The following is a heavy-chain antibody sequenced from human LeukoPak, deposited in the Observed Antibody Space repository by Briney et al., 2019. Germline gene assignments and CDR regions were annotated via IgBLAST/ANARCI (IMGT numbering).Heavy chain of an antibody. Sequence: GESLKISCKGLGYDFSTYWNAWVRQRPGKGLEWMGIIDPGGSETRYDPSFQGQVTISADRSTSTAYLQWSSLRASDSAMYYCARASRDGYNQNFDHWGQGTLVTVSS. V-gene: IGHV5-51*01. CDR1: GYDFSTYW. D-gene: IGHD5-24*01. CDR3: ARASRDGYNQNFDH. J-gene: IGHJ4*02. CDR2: IDPGGSET.